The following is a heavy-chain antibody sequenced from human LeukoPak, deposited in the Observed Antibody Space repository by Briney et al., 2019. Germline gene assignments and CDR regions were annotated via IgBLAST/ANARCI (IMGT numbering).Heavy chain of an antibody. CDR1: GYTFTSYH. CDR2: INPSGGST. CDR3: ARELSPSGNYDC. D-gene: IGHD1-26*01. Sequence: SVNVSCKASGYTFTSYHMHWVRQAPGQGVELMGIINPSGGSTSYAQKCQGRATVTRDTSTSTVYMERSSLRSEDTAVYYWARELSPSGNYDCWGQGTLVTVSS. J-gene: IGHJ4*02. V-gene: IGHV1-46*01.